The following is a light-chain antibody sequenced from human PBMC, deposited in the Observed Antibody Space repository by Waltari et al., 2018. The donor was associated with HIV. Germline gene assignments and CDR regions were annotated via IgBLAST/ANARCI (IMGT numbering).Light chain of an antibody. J-gene: IGLJ2*01. V-gene: IGLV2-14*01. CDR2: EVN. Sequence: QSALTQPASVSGSPGQSITISCTGSSSDVGSYDYVSWYQQHPVKAPKLMIYEVNNRPSGVSNRFSGSKSGNTASLTISGLQAEDEAEYYCSSYTSSTTLLFGGGTKVTVL. CDR1: SSDVGSYDY. CDR3: SSYTSSTTLL.